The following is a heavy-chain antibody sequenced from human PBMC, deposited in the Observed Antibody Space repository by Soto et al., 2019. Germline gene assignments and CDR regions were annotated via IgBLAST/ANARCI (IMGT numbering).Heavy chain of an antibody. J-gene: IGHJ6*02. CDR1: GFTFSSYA. CDR3: ARDYYGSGSYQYYYYYYGMAV. D-gene: IGHD3-10*01. Sequence: TGGSLRLSCAASGFTFSSYAMHWVRQAPGKGLEWVAVISYDGSNKYYADSVKGRFTISRDNSKNTLYLQMNSLRAEDTAVYYCARDYYGSGSYQYYYYYYGMAVWGQGTTVTVSS. CDR2: ISYDGSNK. V-gene: IGHV3-30-3*01.